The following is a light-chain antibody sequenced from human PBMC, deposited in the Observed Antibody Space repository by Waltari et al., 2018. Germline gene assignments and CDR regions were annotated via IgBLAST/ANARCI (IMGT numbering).Light chain of an antibody. CDR1: SGHINNV. V-gene: IGLV4-69*01. J-gene: IGLJ3*02. Sequence: QLVLTQSPSASASLGASVKLTCTLSSGHINNVIAWLQQRPEKSPRYLMKVNSDGSHNKGDEIPDRLSGSGSGAGRYLSISSLQSEDEADYICQTGGHGTWVFGGGTKLTVL. CDR2: VNSDGSH. CDR3: QTGGHGTWV.